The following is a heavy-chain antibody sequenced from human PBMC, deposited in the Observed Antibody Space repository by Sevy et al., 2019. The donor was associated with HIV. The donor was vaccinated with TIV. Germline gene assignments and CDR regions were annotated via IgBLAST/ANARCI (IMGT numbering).Heavy chain of an antibody. CDR1: GFTFSSYW. CDR3: AREYSGTYYYFEY. D-gene: IGHD1-26*01. V-gene: IGHV3-74*01. CDR2: INSDGSST. Sequence: GGSLRLSCAASGFTFSSYWMHWVRQAPGKGLVWVSRINSDGSSTNYADSVKGRFTISRDNAKNTLYLQMNSLRAEDTAVYYCAREYSGTYYYFEYWGQGTLVTLSS. J-gene: IGHJ4*02.